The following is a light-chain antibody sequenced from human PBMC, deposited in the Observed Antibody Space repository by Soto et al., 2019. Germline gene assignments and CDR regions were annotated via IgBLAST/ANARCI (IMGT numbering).Light chain of an antibody. J-gene: IGLJ3*02. CDR3: CSYADTFWV. CDR1: SSDVGGYKL. CDR2: EDT. V-gene: IGLV2-23*01. Sequence: QSALTQPASVSGSPGQSITISCTGTSSDVGGYKLVSWYQQYPGKAPKLIIYEDTKRPSGVSNRFSGSKSGNTACLTISGLQAEDEADYHCCSYADTFWVFGGGTKLTVL.